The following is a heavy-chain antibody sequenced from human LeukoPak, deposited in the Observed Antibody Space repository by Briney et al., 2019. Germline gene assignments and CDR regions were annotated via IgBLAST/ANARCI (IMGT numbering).Heavy chain of an antibody. D-gene: IGHD4-11*01. CDR3: ARQNSIGYYYYYMDV. CDR2: IYYSGST. V-gene: IGHV4-39*01. Sequence: SETLSLTCTVSGGSISSSSYYWGWIRQPPGKGLEWIGSIYYSGSTYYNPSLKSRVTISVDTSKNQFSLKLSSVTAADTAVYYCARQNSIGYYYYYMDVWDKGTTVTVSS. J-gene: IGHJ6*03. CDR1: GGSISSSSYY.